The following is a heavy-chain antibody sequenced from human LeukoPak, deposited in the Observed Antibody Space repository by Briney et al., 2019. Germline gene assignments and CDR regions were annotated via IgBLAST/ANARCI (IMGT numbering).Heavy chain of an antibody. Sequence: GGSLRLSCAASGFTFSSYAVSWVRQAPGKGLEWVSAISGSGGSTYYADSVKGRFTISRDNSKNTLYLQMNSLRAEDTAVYYCAKGARRGYYYYYYMDVWGKGTTVTVSS. CDR3: AKGARRGYYYYYYMDV. J-gene: IGHJ6*03. D-gene: IGHD3-10*01. CDR2: ISGSGGST. V-gene: IGHV3-23*01. CDR1: GFTFSSYA.